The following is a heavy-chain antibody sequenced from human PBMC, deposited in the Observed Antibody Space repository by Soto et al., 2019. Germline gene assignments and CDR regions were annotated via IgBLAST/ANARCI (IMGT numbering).Heavy chain of an antibody. CDR2: IYYSGST. V-gene: IGHV4-59*08. J-gene: IGHJ4*02. Sequence: QVQLQESGPGLVKPSETLSLTCTVSGGSISSYYWSWIRQPPGKGLEWIGYIYYSGSTNYNPSLKSRVTLSVDTSKNQFSLKLSSVTAADTAVYYCARQARYCSGGSCYQYFDYWGQGTLVTVSS. D-gene: IGHD2-15*01. CDR3: ARQARYCSGGSCYQYFDY. CDR1: GGSISSYY.